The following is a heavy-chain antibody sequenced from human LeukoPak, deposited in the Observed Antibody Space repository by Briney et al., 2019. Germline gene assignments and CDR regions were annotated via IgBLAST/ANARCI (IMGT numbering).Heavy chain of an antibody. CDR2: IYYSGST. CDR3: ARDHGYCSSTSCYEYWFDP. Sequence: SETLSLTCTVSGGSISSYYWCWIRQPPGKGLEWIGYIYYSGSTNYNPSLKSRVTISVDTSKNQFSLKLSSVTAADTAVYYCARDHGYCSSTSCYEYWFDPWGQGTLVTVSS. J-gene: IGHJ5*02. CDR1: GGSISSYY. D-gene: IGHD2-2*01. V-gene: IGHV4-59*01.